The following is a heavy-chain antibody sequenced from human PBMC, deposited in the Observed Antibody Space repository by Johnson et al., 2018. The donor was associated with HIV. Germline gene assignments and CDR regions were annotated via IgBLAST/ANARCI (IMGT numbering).Heavy chain of an antibody. CDR1: GFTFGDYA. CDR2: IRSKTYGRTT. D-gene: IGHD3-16*01. CDR3: TRDPRLGELKIDRRGYAFDI. Sequence: VQLVESGGGLVQPGRSLRLSCTASGFTFGDYAMSWVRQAPGKGLEWVGFIRSKTYGRTTEYAASVKGRFTISRDDSKSIAYLQMNSLKTEDTAVYYCTRDPRLGELKIDRRGYAFDIWGQGTMVIVSS. V-gene: IGHV3-49*04. J-gene: IGHJ3*02.